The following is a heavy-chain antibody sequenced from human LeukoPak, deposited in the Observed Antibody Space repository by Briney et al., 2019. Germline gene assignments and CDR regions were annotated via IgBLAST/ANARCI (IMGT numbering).Heavy chain of an antibody. D-gene: IGHD2-8*01. V-gene: IGHV4-59*01. CDR3: GRAVRTKLWDAFDI. J-gene: IGHJ3*02. CDR2: IYDCGST. CDR1: GGSISDYY. Sequence: SQTLALTRTVSGGSISDYYWTWIPHPPGKGREWGGFIYDCGSTNYKPSLRSRVTISVHSSKNQSSLQLSCVSAADAAVYYCGRAVRTKLWDAFDIWGHGTMVTVSS.